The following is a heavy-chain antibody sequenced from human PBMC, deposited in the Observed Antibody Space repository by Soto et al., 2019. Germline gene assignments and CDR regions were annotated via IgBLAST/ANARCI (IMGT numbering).Heavy chain of an antibody. CDR2: ITWNSGSI. D-gene: IGHD1-20*01. J-gene: IGHJ4*02. CDR1: GFTFDDYA. Sequence: HPGGSLRLSCAASGFTFDDYAMHWVRQAPGKGLEWVSGITWNSGSIGYADSVKGRFTISRDNAKSSLYLQMNSLRAEDTAFYYCAKDYYYNWNDGGSPNFDYWGQGTLVTVSS. V-gene: IGHV3-9*01. CDR3: AKDYYYNWNDGGSPNFDY.